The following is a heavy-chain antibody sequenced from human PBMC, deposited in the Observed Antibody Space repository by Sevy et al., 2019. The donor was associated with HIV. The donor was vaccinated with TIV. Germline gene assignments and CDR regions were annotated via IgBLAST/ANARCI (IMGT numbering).Heavy chain of an antibody. Sequence: SGPTLVNPTQTLTLTCTFSGFSLSTSGVGVGWIRQPPGKALGWLALIYWDNDKRYSPSLKSRLTITKDTSKNQVVLTMTNMEPVDTATYYCAGYKYDFNAFDIWGQGTMVTVSS. CDR3: AGYKYDFNAFDI. J-gene: IGHJ3*02. CDR2: IYWDNDK. D-gene: IGHD3-16*01. V-gene: IGHV2-5*02. CDR1: GFSLSTSGVG.